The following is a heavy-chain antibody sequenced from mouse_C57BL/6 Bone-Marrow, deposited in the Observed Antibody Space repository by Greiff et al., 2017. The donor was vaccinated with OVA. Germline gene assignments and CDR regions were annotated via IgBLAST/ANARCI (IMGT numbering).Heavy chain of an antibody. D-gene: IGHD3-2*01. J-gene: IGHJ3*01. V-gene: IGHV1-55*01. CDR1: GYTFTSYW. Sequence: QVQLQQPGAELVKPGASVKMSCKASGYTFTSYWITWVKQRPGQGLEWIGDIYPGSGSTNYNEKFKSKATLTVDTSSSTAYMQLSSLTSEDSAVYCCASDSSGPAWFAYWGQGTLVTVSA. CDR3: ASDSSGPAWFAY. CDR2: IYPGSGST.